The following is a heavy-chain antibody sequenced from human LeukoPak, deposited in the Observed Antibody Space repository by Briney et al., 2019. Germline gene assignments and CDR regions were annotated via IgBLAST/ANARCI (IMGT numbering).Heavy chain of an antibody. CDR2: IIPIFGTA. Sequence: SVKVSCKXSGGTFSSYAISWVRQTPRQGLEWMGGIIPIFGTANYAQKFQGRATITTDESTSTAYMELSSLRSEDTAVYYCAREYYYDSSGYTSYYFDYWGQGTLVTVSS. CDR3: AREYYYDSSGYTSYYFDY. J-gene: IGHJ4*02. V-gene: IGHV1-69*05. D-gene: IGHD3-22*01. CDR1: GGTFSSYA.